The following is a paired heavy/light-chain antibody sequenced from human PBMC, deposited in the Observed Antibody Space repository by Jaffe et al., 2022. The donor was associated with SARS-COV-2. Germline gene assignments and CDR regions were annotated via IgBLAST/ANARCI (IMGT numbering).Light chain of an antibody. J-gene: IGKJ4*01. V-gene: IGKV1-5*03. CDR2: EAS. Sequence: DIQMTQSPPTLSASVGDRVTITCRASQSIDKWLAWYQQRPGKAPKLLIYEASTLETGVPSRFSGSGSGTEFTLSISSLQPDDVATYYCQQYNNYLLTFGGGTKVEIK. CDR3: QQYNNYLLT. CDR1: QSIDKW.
Heavy chain of an antibody. J-gene: IGHJ5*01. V-gene: IGHV1-69*18. D-gene: IGHD1-26*01. CDR2: FIPILATA. CDR1: GGTFSSA. Sequence: QVELVQSGAVVQEPGSSVKVSCKASGGTFSSAISWVRQAPGQGLEWIGTFIPILATANYAQKVQGRVTISADESRTTGQLELSSLRPDDTAVYYCARARKKTSAWDHNWFDSWGQGTLVTVVS. CDR3: ARARKKTSAWDHNWFDS.